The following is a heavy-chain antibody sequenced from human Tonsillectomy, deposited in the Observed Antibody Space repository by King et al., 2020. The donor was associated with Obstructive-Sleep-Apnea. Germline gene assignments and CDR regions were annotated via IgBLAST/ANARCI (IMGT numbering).Heavy chain of an antibody. CDR3: AREEMATLGAFDI. Sequence: VQLVESGAGVVQPGRSLRLSCAASGFTFSSYAMHWVRQAPGKGLEWMAGISYDGSNKYYADSVKGRFTISRDNSKNTLYLQLNSLRAEDTAVYYCAREEMATLGAFDIWGQGTMVTVSS. D-gene: IGHD5-24*01. CDR1: GFTFSSYA. J-gene: IGHJ3*02. V-gene: IGHV3-30*04. CDR2: ISYDGSNK.